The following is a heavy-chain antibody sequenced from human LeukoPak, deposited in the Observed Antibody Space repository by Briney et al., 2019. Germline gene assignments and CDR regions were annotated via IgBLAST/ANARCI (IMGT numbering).Heavy chain of an antibody. CDR1: GGSFSGYY. D-gene: IGHD3-10*01. V-gene: IGHV4-34*01. Sequence: SETLSLTCAVYGGSFSGYYWSWIRQPPGKGLEWIGEINHSGSTNYNPSLKSRVTISVDTSKNQFSLKLSSVTAADTAVYYCARRKGGGGVIINWFDPWGQGTLVTVSS. J-gene: IGHJ5*02. CDR2: INHSGST. CDR3: ARRKGGGGVIINWFDP.